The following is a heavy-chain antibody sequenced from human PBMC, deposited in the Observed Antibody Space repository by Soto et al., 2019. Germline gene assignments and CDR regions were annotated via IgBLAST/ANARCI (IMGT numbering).Heavy chain of an antibody. V-gene: IGHV3-11*06. Sequence: LRLSCAGSGFTFGDSYMSWIRQAPGKGLEWLSYISPGSRYPAYADSVKGRLTISRDNAKRSLYLQMMSLTAEDTAIYYCVRGGGGGLFDPWGQGTMVTVSS. J-gene: IGHJ5*02. CDR3: VRGGGGGLFDP. CDR1: GFTFGDSY. D-gene: IGHD2-15*01. CDR2: ISPGSRYP.